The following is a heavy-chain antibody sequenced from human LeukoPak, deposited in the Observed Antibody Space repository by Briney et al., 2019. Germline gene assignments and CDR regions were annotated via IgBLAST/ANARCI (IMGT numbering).Heavy chain of an antibody. J-gene: IGHJ4*02. CDR1: GHTFTGYY. CDR2: INPNSGGT. V-gene: IGHV1-2*02. CDR3: ARIKAPSRYFDY. Sequence: ASVKVSCKASGHTFTGYYMHWVRQAPGQGLEWMGWINPNSGGTNYAQKFQGRVTMTRDTSISTAYMELSRLRSDDTAVYYCARIKAPSRYFDYWGQGTLVTVSS.